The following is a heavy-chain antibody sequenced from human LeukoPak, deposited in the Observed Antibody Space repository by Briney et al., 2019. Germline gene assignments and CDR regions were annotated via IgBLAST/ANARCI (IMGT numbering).Heavy chain of an antibody. CDR3: AKDGGSHYYFDY. V-gene: IGHV3-30*02. CDR2: IRYDGSNK. J-gene: IGHJ4*02. D-gene: IGHD3-16*01. Sequence: GGSLRLSCAASGFTFSSYGMHWVRQAPGKGLEWVAFIRYDGSNKYYADSVKGPFTISRDNSKNTLYLQMNSLRAEDTAVYYCAKDGGSHYYFDYWGQGTLVTVSS. CDR1: GFTFSSYG.